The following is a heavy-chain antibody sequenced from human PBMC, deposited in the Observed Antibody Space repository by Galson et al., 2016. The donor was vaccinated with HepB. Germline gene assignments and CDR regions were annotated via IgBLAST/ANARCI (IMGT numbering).Heavy chain of an antibody. J-gene: IGHJ2*01. Sequence: SLRLSCAASGFTFSSYAMTWVRQAPGKGLDWVSTISGSGDETDYADSVKGRFTFSRDNSKNTLYLQMTSLRAEDTAVYYCASGIAVTTSNSSWYFDLWGRGTLVTVSS. D-gene: IGHD3-10*01. V-gene: IGHV3-23*01. CDR2: ISGSGDET. CDR3: ASGIAVTTSNSSWYFDL. CDR1: GFTFSSYA.